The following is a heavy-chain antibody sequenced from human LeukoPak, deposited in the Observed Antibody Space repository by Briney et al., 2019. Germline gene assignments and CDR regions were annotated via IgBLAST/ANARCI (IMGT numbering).Heavy chain of an antibody. Sequence: GASVKVSCKASGYTFTNYYIHWVRQAPGQGLEWMGWINPNSGGTKYAQKFQGRVTMTRDTSISTVYMELSRLRSDDTAVYYCARVGRVAGPDNFDYWGQGTLVTVSS. CDR3: ARVGRVAGPDNFDY. V-gene: IGHV1-2*02. D-gene: IGHD6-19*01. CDR1: GYTFTNYY. CDR2: INPNSGGT. J-gene: IGHJ4*02.